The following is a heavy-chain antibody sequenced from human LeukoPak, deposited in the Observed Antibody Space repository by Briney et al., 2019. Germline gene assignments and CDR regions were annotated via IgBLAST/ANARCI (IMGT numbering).Heavy chain of an antibody. J-gene: IGHJ4*02. D-gene: IGHD2-2*01. CDR1: GFTFSNYW. CDR3: GMSTVMSAFDY. CDR2: INRDGSKK. Sequence: PGGSLRLSCTASGFTFSNYWMTWVRQAPGKGLEWVANINRDGSKKYYVDSLKGRFTISRDNAMNSLFLQMNSLRVDDTAVYYCGMSTVMSAFDYWGQGTLVTVSS. V-gene: IGHV3-7*02.